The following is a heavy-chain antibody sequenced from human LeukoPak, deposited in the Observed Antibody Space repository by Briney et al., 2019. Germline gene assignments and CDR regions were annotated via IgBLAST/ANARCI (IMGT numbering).Heavy chain of an antibody. J-gene: IGHJ4*02. CDR3: TRVEPTKSDDC. D-gene: IGHD1-14*01. CDR2: IKQDGSEK. Sequence: GGSLRLSCAASGFTFSSYAMSWVRQAPGEGLEWVANIKQDGSEKHYADSVKGQFTISRDNVENSLYLEMNSLTDDDTAVYYCTRVEPTKSDDCWGQGTLVTVSS. V-gene: IGHV3-7*01. CDR1: GFTFSSYA.